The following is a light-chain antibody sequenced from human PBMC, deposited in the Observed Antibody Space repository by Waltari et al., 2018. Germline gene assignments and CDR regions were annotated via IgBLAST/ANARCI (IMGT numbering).Light chain of an antibody. CDR1: RSVSFK. CDR3: QQYNNWPLT. Sequence: EILLTQSPATLSVSPGEGATLSCRASRSVSFKLAWYQQKPGQAPRLLIYGASTRATGVPARFSCGGSGTEFTLTITRLQSEDFSVYYCQQYNNWPLTFGGGTKVEIK. CDR2: GAS. V-gene: IGKV3-15*01. J-gene: IGKJ4*01.